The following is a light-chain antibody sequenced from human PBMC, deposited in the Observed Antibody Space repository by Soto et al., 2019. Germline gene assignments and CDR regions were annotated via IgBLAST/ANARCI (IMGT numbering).Light chain of an antibody. V-gene: IGLV2-14*01. CDR3: SSYTSSSTPYV. CDR2: EVS. Sequence: QSALTQPPSVSGSPGQSITISCTGTSSDVGGYNYVSWYQHHPGKAHKLMIYEVSNRPSGVSTRFSGSKSGNTASLTISGLQAEDEADYSCSSYTSSSTPYVFGTGTKVTVL. J-gene: IGLJ1*01. CDR1: SSDVGGYNY.